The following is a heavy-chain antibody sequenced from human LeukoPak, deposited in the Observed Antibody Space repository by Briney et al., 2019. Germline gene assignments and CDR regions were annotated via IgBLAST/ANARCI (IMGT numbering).Heavy chain of an antibody. Sequence: PGGSLRLSCAASGFIFNSHWMSWVRQAPGKGVEWVANIREDGSEKYYVESVKGRFTISRDNAKNSLFLQMNSLRADDTAVYYCARDSRYSRGVGDFDYWGQGTLVIVSS. CDR2: IREDGSEK. V-gene: IGHV3-7*03. CDR3: ARDSRYSRGVGDFDY. CDR1: GFIFNSHW. D-gene: IGHD5-18*01. J-gene: IGHJ4*02.